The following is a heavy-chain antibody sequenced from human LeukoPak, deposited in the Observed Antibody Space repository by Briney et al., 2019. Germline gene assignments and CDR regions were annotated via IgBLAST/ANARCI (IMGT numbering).Heavy chain of an antibody. Sequence: GGSLRLSCAASGFTFSSYGMHWVRQAPGKGLEWVAFIRYDGSNKYYADSVKGRFTISRDNSKNTLYLQMNSLRAEDTAVYYCAKGSGSYSYNYFDYWGQGTLVTVSS. CDR1: GFTFSSYG. D-gene: IGHD1-26*01. CDR2: IRYDGSNK. V-gene: IGHV3-30*02. J-gene: IGHJ4*02. CDR3: AKGSGSYSYNYFDY.